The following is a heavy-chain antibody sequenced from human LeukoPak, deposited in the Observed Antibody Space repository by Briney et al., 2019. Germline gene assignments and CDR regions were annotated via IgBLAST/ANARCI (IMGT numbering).Heavy chain of an antibody. V-gene: IGHV3-7*01. J-gene: IGHJ4*02. CDR2: IKPDGSEK. CDR3: ARLPQAGPFDY. CDR1: GFIFSNYW. D-gene: IGHD6-19*01. Sequence: GGSLRLSCAASGFIFSNYWLTWVRQAPGKGLEWVANIKPDGSEKNYVDSVKGRFTISRDNAKNSLYLQMSSLRAEDTAVYYCARLPQAGPFDYWGQGTLVTVSS.